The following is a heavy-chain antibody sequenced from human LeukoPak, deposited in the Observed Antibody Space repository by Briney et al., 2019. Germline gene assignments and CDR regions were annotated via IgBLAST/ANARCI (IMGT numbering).Heavy chain of an antibody. J-gene: IGHJ4*02. CDR1: GYTFTSYG. Sequence: ASVKVSCKAAGYTFTSYGISWVRQAPGQGLEWMGWISAYNGNTNYAQKFQGRVTMTRNTSISTAYMELSSLRSEDTAVYYCARLNAGLNSSAWGQGTLVTVSS. V-gene: IGHV1-18*01. D-gene: IGHD6-25*01. CDR3: ARLNAGLNSSA. CDR2: ISAYNGNT.